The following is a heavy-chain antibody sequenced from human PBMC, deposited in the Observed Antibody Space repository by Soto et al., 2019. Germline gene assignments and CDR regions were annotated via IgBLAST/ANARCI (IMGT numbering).Heavy chain of an antibody. CDR3: ARDVEMATITHAFDI. V-gene: IGHV4-31*03. J-gene: IGHJ3*02. D-gene: IGHD4-4*01. CDR1: GGSISSGGYY. Sequence: SETLSLTCTVSGGSISSGGYYWSWIRQHPGKGLEWIGYIYYSGSTYYNPSLKSRVTISVDTSKNQFSLKLSSVTAADTAVYYCARDVEMATITHAFDIWGQGTMVTVS. CDR2: IYYSGST.